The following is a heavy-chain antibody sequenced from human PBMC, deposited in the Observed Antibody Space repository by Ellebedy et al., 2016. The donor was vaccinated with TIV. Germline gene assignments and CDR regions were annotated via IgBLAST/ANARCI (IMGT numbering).Heavy chain of an antibody. J-gene: IGHJ4*02. V-gene: IGHV3-23*01. CDR3: VKLDSSGFYYGRLDY. CDR2: ITAGGGSI. CDR1: GFTFGDHA. D-gene: IGHD3-22*01. Sequence: GESLKISCAASGFTFGDHAMTWVRQTPGKGLEWVSGITAGGGSIHYVDSVKGRFTISRDNSKKTLYLQMNSLSAEDTAVYYCVKLDSSGFYYGRLDYWGQGTLVTVSS.